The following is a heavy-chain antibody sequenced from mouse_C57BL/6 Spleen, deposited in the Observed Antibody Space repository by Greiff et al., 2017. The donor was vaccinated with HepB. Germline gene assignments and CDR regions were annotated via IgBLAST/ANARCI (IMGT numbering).Heavy chain of an antibody. J-gene: IGHJ1*03. CDR2: ISYDGSN. CDR3: ARATVVGDYWYFDV. D-gene: IGHD1-1*01. Sequence: EVQLQQSGPGLVKPSQSLSLTCSVTGYSITSGYYWNWIRQFPGNKLEWMGYISYDGSNNYNPSLKNRISITRDTSKNQFFLKLNSVTTEDTATYYCARATVVGDYWYFDVWGTGTTVTVSS. V-gene: IGHV3-6*01. CDR1: GYSITSGYY.